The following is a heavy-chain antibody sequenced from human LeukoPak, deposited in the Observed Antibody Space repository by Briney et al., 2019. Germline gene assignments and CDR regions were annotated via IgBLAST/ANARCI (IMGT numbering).Heavy chain of an antibody. CDR1: GFTVSSNY. Sequence: PGGSLRLSCAASGFTVSSNYMSWVRQAPGKGLEWVSVIYSGGSTYYADSVKGGFTISRDNSKNTLYLQMNSLRAEDTAVYYCARGARNTVTASGVFDYWGQGTLVTVSS. D-gene: IGHD4-17*01. J-gene: IGHJ4*02. V-gene: IGHV3-53*01. CDR3: ARGARNTVTASGVFDY. CDR2: IYSGGST.